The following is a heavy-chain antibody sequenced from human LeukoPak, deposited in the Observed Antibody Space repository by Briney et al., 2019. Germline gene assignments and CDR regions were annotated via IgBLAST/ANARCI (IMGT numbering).Heavy chain of an antibody. Sequence: SETLSLTCTVSGGSIGSHYWTWIRQTPGKGLEWIGYVYDIGSTKYNPSLKSRVTISVDTSKNQFSLMLSSVTAADTAVYYCARGGVLKSVDYWGQGTLVAVSS. CDR3: ARGGVLKSVDY. J-gene: IGHJ4*02. CDR2: VYDIGST. V-gene: IGHV4-59*11. D-gene: IGHD3-16*01. CDR1: GGSIGSHY.